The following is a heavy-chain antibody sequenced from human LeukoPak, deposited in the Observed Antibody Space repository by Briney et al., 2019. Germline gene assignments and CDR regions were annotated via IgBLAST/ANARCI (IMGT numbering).Heavy chain of an antibody. CDR1: GGSISSYY. J-gene: IGHJ6*03. D-gene: IGHD6-19*01. V-gene: IGHV4-59*01. Sequence: SETLSLTCTVSGGSISSYYWSWIRQPPGKGPEWIGYIYYSGSTNYNPSLKSRVTISVDTSKNQFSLKLSSVTAADTAVYYCASSPVAGIYYYYMDVWGKGTTVTISS. CDR3: ASSPVAGIYYYYMDV. CDR2: IYYSGST.